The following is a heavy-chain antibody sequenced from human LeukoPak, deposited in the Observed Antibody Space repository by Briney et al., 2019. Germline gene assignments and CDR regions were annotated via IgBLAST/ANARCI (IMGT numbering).Heavy chain of an antibody. CDR2: IYHSGST. CDR1: GGSISSSSYY. J-gene: IGHJ4*02. D-gene: IGHD4-23*01. V-gene: IGHV4-30-2*01. CDR3: ARGSIYGGNSGFDY. Sequence: PSETLSLTCTVSGGSISSSSYYWGWIRQPPGKGLEWIGYIYHSGSTYYNPSLKSRVTISVDRSKNQFSLKLSSVTAADTAVYYCARGSIYGGNSGFDYWGQGTLVTVSS.